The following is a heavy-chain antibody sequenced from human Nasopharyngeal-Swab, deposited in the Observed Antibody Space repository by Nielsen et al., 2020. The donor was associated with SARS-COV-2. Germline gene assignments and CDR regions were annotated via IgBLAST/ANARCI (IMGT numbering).Heavy chain of an antibody. V-gene: IGHV3-7*05. CDR2: ISPDGGQK. CDR1: GFTFSSKW. J-gene: IGHJ4*02. CDR3: ATHNDYRFEN. D-gene: IGHD4-11*01. Sequence: GESLKISCAGSGFTFSSKWMNWARQAPGKGLEWVANISPDGGQKYYADSVKGRFTISRDNAKNSLYLQMDSLRVEDTAVYYCATHNDYRFENWGQGTLVSVSS.